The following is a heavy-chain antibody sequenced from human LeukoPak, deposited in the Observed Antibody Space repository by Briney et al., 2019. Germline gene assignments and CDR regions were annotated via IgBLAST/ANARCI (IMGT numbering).Heavy chain of an antibody. CDR1: GYTFTSYA. J-gene: IGHJ6*02. Sequence: ASVKVSCEASGYTFTSYAMNWVRQAPGQGLEWMGWINTNTGNPTYAQGFTGRFVFSLDTSVSTAYLQISSLKAEDTAVYYCARDPRYCSGGSCALHYYGMDVWGQGTTVTVFS. V-gene: IGHV7-4-1*02. CDR2: INTNTGNP. D-gene: IGHD2-15*01. CDR3: ARDPRYCSGGSCALHYYGMDV.